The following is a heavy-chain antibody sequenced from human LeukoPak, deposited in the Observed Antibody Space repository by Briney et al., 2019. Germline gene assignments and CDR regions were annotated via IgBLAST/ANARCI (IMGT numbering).Heavy chain of an antibody. CDR3: ARVKYDYDSSRFDP. D-gene: IGHD3-22*01. V-gene: IGHV4-39*06. Sequence: SETLSLTCTVSGGSISSSSYYWGWIRQPPGKGLEWIGTIYYSGSTYYSPSLKSRVTIKLSSVTAADTAVYYCARVKYDYDSSRFDPWGQGTLVTVSS. CDR1: GGSISSSSYY. CDR2: IYYSGST. J-gene: IGHJ5*02.